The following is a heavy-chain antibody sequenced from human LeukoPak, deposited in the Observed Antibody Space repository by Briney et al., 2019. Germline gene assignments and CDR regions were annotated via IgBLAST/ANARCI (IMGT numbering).Heavy chain of an antibody. Sequence: GGSLRLSCAASGFTFSASAIHWVRQASGKGLEWVSLIYSDGNTRYADSVKGRFTISRHNSKNTLYLQMNSLRPDDTAVYYCARSGRGSSTDYLDYWGQGTLVTVSS. CDR1: GFTFSASA. D-gene: IGHD2-2*01. CDR2: IYSDGNT. CDR3: ARSGRGSSTDYLDY. J-gene: IGHJ4*02. V-gene: IGHV3-53*04.